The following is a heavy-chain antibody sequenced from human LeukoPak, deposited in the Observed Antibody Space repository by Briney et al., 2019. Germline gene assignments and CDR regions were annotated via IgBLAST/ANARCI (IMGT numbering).Heavy chain of an antibody. Sequence: PGGSLTLSCAGSGFTFSYYWMSWVRQAPGKGLELVAKIKPDGNEKYCVESVEGRFTISRDNAKNSPYLQMDSLRVDDTAVYYCARDDGRRSIDFWGQGTLVTVSS. CDR3: ARDDGRRSIDF. D-gene: IGHD4-17*01. CDR2: IKPDGNEK. CDR1: GFTFSYYW. J-gene: IGHJ4*02. V-gene: IGHV3-7*01.